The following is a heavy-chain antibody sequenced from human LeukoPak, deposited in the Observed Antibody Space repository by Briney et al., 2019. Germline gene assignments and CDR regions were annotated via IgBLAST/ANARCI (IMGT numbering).Heavy chain of an antibody. Sequence: GGSLRLSCAASGFTFSKHAMSWVRQAPGKGLEWVSVISISGDGTYYADSVKGRFTISRDNSKNTLYMQMKSLRAEDTAVYYCARRPTFLGYFDVWGRGTLVTVSS. D-gene: IGHD2/OR15-2a*01. V-gene: IGHV3-23*01. CDR1: GFTFSKHA. CDR3: ARRPTFLGYFDV. J-gene: IGHJ2*01. CDR2: ISISGDGT.